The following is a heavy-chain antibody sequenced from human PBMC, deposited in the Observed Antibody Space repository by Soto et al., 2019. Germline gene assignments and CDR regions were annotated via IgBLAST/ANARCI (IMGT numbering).Heavy chain of an antibody. Sequence: EVQLVESGGGLVQPGGSLRLSCAASGFTFSSYWMHWVRQAPGKGLVWVSRINSDGSSTSYADSVKGRFTISRDNAKNPRNLQRTSLRAEKTLGYYCEIRPSYNDRGGYFDYGAREPWSPSPQ. D-gene: IGHD3-22*01. CDR1: GFTFSSYW. CDR3: EIRPSYNDRGGYFDY. J-gene: IGHJ4*02. V-gene: IGHV3-74*01. CDR2: INSDGSST.